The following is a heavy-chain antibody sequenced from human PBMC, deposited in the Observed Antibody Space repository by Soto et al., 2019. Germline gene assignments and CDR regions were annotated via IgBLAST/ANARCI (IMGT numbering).Heavy chain of an antibody. J-gene: IGHJ6*02. CDR1: GGSISSYY. V-gene: IGHV4-59*08. CDR2: IYYSGST. D-gene: IGHD3-22*01. CDR3: ARHGSSRVTMNNYYHYGMDV. Sequence: PSETLSLTCTVSGGSISSYYWSWIRQPPGKGLEWIGYIYYSGSTNYNPSLKSRVTISVDTSKNQFSLKLSSVTAADTAVYYCARHGSSRVTMNNYYHYGMDVWGQGTTVTVSS.